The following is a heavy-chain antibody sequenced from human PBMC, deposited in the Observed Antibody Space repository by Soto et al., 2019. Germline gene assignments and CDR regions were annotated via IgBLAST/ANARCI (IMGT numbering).Heavy chain of an antibody. Sequence: GGSLRLSCAASGFTFSSYGMHWVRQAPGKGLEWVAVIWYDGSNKYYADSVKGRFTISRDNSKNTLYLQMNSLRAEDTAVYYCARARYCSSTSCCSDPALDYWGQGTLVTVSS. CDR2: IWYDGSNK. V-gene: IGHV3-33*01. CDR3: ARARYCSSTSCCSDPALDY. CDR1: GFTFSSYG. D-gene: IGHD2-2*01. J-gene: IGHJ4*02.